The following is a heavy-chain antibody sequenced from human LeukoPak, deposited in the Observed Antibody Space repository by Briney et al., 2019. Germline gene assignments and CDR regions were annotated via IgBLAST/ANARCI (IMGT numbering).Heavy chain of an antibody. CDR3: ARPAYSSGWDYFDY. J-gene: IGHJ4*02. V-gene: IGHV3-64*01. CDR1: GFTFSSYA. Sequence: GGSLRLSCAASGFTFSSYAMHWVRQAPGKGLEYVSAISSNGGSTYYANSVKGSFTISRDNSKNTLYLQMGSLRAEDMAVYYCARPAYSSGWDYFDYWGQGTLVTVSS. CDR2: ISSNGGST. D-gene: IGHD6-19*01.